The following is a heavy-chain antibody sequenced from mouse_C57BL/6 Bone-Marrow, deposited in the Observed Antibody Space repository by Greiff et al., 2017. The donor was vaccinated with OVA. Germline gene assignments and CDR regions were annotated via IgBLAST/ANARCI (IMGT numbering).Heavy chain of an antibody. V-gene: IGHV5-17*01. CDR3: ARGGIYYPDY. J-gene: IGHJ2*01. CDR2: ISSGSSTI. CDR1: GFTFSDYG. Sequence: DVKLVESGGGLVKPGGSLKLSCAASGFTFSDYGMHWVRQAPEKGLEWVAYISSGSSTIYYADTVKGRFTISRDNAKNTLFLQMTSLRSEDTAMYYCARGGIYYPDYWGQGTTLTVSS.